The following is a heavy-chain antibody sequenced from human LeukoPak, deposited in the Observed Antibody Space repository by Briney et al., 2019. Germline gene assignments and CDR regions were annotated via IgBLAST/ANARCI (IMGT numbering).Heavy chain of an antibody. J-gene: IGHJ4*02. V-gene: IGHV4-4*07. D-gene: IGHD1/OR15-1a*01. CDR3: ARESTTLGSPYYFDF. CDR2: IYTNDNS. CDR1: GGSMTYYF. Sequence: NPSKTLSLTCTVSGGSMTYYFWSWVRQPAGKGLEWIGRIYTNDNSNYNPSLKSRVTMSIDTSKNQFSLRLRSVTAADTAIYYCARESTTLGSPYYFDFWGPGTWVTVSS.